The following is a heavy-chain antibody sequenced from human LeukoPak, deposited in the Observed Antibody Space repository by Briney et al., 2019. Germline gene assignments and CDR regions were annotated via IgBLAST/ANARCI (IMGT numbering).Heavy chain of an antibody. CDR2: VKEAGSEK. D-gene: IGHD6-13*01. CDR3: ARGGGMRSWYDFDY. CDR1: GFTFSNYW. Sequence: GGSLRLSCAASGFTFSNYWMSWVRQAPGKGLEFMANVKEAGSEKYYVDSVKGRFTISRDNDKNLVHLQMNSLRAEDTAVYYCARGGGMRSWYDFDYWGQGTLVTVSS. J-gene: IGHJ4*02. V-gene: IGHV3-7*04.